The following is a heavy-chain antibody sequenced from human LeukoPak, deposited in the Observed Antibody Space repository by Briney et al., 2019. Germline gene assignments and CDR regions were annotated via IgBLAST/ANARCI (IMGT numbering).Heavy chain of an antibody. CDR2: IYHSGST. D-gene: IGHD6-19*01. Sequence: SETLSLTCAVSGYAISSGYYWGWIRQPPGKGLEWIGSIYHSGSTYYNPSLKSRVTISVDTSKNQFSLKLSSVTAADTAVYCCARGRYSSGFWFDPWGQGTLVTVSS. CDR1: GYAISSGYY. V-gene: IGHV4-38-2*01. J-gene: IGHJ5*02. CDR3: ARGRYSSGFWFDP.